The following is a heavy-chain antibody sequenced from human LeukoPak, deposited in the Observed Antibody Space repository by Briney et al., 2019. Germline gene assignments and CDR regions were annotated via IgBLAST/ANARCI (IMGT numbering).Heavy chain of an antibody. J-gene: IGHJ1*01. CDR3: ARIERYCTNGVCYTGYFQH. CDR2: IDWDDDK. V-gene: IGHV2-70*11. CDR1: GFSLSPSGMC. Sequence: SGPALVKPTQTLTLTCTFSGFSLSPSGMCVSWIRQPPGKALEWLARIDWDDDKYYSTSLKTRLTISKDTSKNQVVLTMTNMDPVDTATYYCARIERYCTNGVCYTGYFQHWGQGTLVTVSS. D-gene: IGHD2-8*01.